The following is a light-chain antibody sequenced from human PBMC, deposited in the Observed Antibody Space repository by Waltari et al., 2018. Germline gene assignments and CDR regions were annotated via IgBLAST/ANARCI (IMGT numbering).Light chain of an antibody. J-gene: IGKJ2*01. Sequence: IQLTQSPSSLSASVGDRVTITCRASQGISSYLAWYQQKPGKAPKSLIYAASTLQSWVPARFSGSGSGTDFTLTISSLQPEDFATYYGQQLNSYPPYTFGQGTKLEIK. CDR3: QQLNSYPPYT. CDR1: QGISSY. CDR2: AAS. V-gene: IGKV1-9*01.